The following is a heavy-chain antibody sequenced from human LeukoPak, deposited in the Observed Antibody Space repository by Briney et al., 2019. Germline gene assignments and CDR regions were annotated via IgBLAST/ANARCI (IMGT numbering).Heavy chain of an antibody. V-gene: IGHV4-59*12. CDR2: IYYSGST. Sequence: SETLSLTCTVSGGSIRSYYWSWIRQPPGKGLEWIGSIYYSGSTYYNPSLKSRVTISVDTSKNQFSLKLSSVTAADTAVYYCARDRTVLRFLEWPPVGLDYWGQGTLVTVSS. CDR1: GGSIRSYY. D-gene: IGHD3-3*01. CDR3: ARDRTVLRFLEWPPVGLDY. J-gene: IGHJ4*02.